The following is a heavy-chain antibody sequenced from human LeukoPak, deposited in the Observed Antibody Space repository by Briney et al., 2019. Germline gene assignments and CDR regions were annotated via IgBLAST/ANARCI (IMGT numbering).Heavy chain of an antibody. J-gene: IGHJ4*02. D-gene: IGHD6-6*01. CDR3: ATSYSSSSRGMTDY. Sequence: ASVKVSCTASGYTFTNYYIHWVRQAPGQGLEWMGIINPSGGSTIYAQNFQGRVTMTRDMSTFTVYMELSSLRSEDTAVYYCATSYSSSSRGMTDYWGQGTLVTVSS. CDR2: INPSGGST. V-gene: IGHV1-46*01. CDR1: GYTFTNYY.